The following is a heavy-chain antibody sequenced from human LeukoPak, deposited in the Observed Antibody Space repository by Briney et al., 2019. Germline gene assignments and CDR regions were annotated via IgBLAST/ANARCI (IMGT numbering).Heavy chain of an antibody. V-gene: IGHV4-59*01. CDR1: GGSISSYY. D-gene: IGHD3-9*01. Sequence: SETLSLTCTVSGGSISSYYRSWIRQPPGKGLEWIGYIYYSGSTNYNPSLKSRVTISVDTSKNQFSLKLSSVTAADTAVYYCARDVLNYYYYYMDVWGKGTTVTVSS. J-gene: IGHJ6*03. CDR3: ARDVLNYYYYYMDV. CDR2: IYYSGST.